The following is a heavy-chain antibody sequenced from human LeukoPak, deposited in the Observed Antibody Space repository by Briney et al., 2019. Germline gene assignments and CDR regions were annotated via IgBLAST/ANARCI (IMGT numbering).Heavy chain of an antibody. CDR1: GFTFSTYW. D-gene: IGHD3-10*01. CDR2: INSDGSST. CDR3: ARDYGSGRRYLDY. J-gene: IGHJ4*02. V-gene: IGHV3-74*01. Sequence: GGSLRLSCAASGFTFSTYWMHWVRQAPGKGLVWVSRINSDGSSTSYADSVKGRFTISRDNAKNTLYLQMNSLRAEDTAVYYCARDYGSGRRYLDYWGQGTLVTVSS.